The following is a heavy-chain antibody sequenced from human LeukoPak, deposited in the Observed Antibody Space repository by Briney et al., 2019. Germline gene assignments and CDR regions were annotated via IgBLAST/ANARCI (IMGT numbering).Heavy chain of an antibody. CDR1: GGSIGSFY. D-gene: IGHD6-13*01. V-gene: IGHV4-59*01. CDR3: ARGRVSSSTWYSTYYYYFYMDV. J-gene: IGHJ6*03. Sequence: SETLSLTCTVSGGSIGSFYWIWIRQSPGKGLEWIGYISYSGGPNYNPSLKSRVTISVDKSKNQFSLKLSSVTAADTAVYYCARGRVSSSTWYSTYYYYFYMDVWGKGTTVTVSS. CDR2: ISYSGGP.